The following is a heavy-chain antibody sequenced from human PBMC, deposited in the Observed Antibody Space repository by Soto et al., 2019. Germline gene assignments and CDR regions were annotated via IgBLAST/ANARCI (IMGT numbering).Heavy chain of an antibody. Sequence: QLQLQESGPGLVKPSETLSLTCTVSGGSISSSSYYWGWIRQPPGKGLVWIGSIYYSGSTYYNPSLKSRVTISVDTSKNQFSLKLSSVTAADTAVYYCARQIRSDFWSGYTQPFDYWGQGTLVTVSS. CDR1: GGSISSSSYY. CDR2: IYYSGST. J-gene: IGHJ4*02. CDR3: ARQIRSDFWSGYTQPFDY. D-gene: IGHD3-3*01. V-gene: IGHV4-39*01.